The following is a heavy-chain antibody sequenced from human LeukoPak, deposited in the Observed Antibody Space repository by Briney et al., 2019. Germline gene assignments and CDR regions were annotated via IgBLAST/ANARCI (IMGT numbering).Heavy chain of an antibody. J-gene: IGHJ4*02. CDR2: IIPIFGIA. D-gene: IGHD2-2*01. CDR3: ARAGYCGSTSCLYYFDY. CDR1: GGTFSSYG. V-gene: IGHV1-69*04. Sequence: SVKVSCKASGGTFSSYGISWVRQAPGQGLEWMGRIIPIFGIANYAQNFQGRVTITADKSTSTAYMELSSLTSEDTAVYHCARAGYCGSTSCLYYFDYWGQGTLVTVSS.